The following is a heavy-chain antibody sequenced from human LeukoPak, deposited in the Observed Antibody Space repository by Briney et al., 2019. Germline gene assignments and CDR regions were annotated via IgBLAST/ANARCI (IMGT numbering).Heavy chain of an antibody. Sequence: ASRKLSYKASGYTFTSYGNSWVRPAPGQGLEWIGWISGYNGNTNHAQKLQGRVTMTTATSTSTAYMELRSLRSDDTAVYYCARDGSGSGRPYYGYWGQGTLVTVSS. J-gene: IGHJ4*02. CDR2: ISGYNGNT. CDR1: GYTFTSYG. V-gene: IGHV1-18*01. CDR3: ARDGSGSGRPYYGY. D-gene: IGHD3-10*01.